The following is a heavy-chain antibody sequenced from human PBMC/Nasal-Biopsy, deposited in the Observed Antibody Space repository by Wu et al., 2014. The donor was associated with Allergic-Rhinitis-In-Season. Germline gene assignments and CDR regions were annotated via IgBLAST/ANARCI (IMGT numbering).Heavy chain of an antibody. J-gene: IGHJ4*02. CDR1: ISSTT. D-gene: IGHD4-23*01. Sequence: ISSTTVAGSGSPPGRGLEWIGRIYSTGGTTYNRSLMSRVTISGDTSKNQFSLRLSSVTAADTAVYYCVRDGNSGWPADSWGQGTLVTVSS. CDR3: VRDGNSGWPADS. V-gene: IGHV4-4*07. CDR2: IYSTGGT.